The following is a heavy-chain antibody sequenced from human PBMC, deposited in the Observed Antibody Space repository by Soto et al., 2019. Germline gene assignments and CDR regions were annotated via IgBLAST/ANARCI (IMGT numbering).Heavy chain of an antibody. CDR1: GGSISSSSYY. V-gene: IGHV4-39*01. CDR2: IYYSGST. Sequence: SETLSLTCTVSGGSISSSSYYWGWIRQPPGKGLEWIGSIYYSGSTYYNPSLKSRVTISVDTSKNQFSLKLSSVTAADTAVYYCATPSSYSGSYLEWFDPWGQGPLVTVSS. J-gene: IGHJ5*02. D-gene: IGHD1-26*01. CDR3: ATPSSYSGSYLEWFDP.